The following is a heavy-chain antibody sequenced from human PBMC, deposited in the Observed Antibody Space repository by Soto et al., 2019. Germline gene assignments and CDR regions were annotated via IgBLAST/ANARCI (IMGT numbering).Heavy chain of an antibody. V-gene: IGHV4-61*08. CDR3: ALAAAGTGLFDY. CDR1: GGSISSGGYY. D-gene: IGHD6-13*01. CDR2: IYYSGST. J-gene: IGHJ4*02. Sequence: ASETLSLTCTVSGGSISSGGYYWSWIRQHPGKGLEWIGYIYYSGSTNYNPSLKSRVTIPVDTSKNQFSLKLSSVTAADTAVYYCALAAAGTGLFDYWGQGTLVTV.